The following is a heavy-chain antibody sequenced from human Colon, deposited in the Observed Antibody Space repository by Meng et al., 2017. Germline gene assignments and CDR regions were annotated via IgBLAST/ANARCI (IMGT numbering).Heavy chain of an antibody. CDR3: GTTDINYCPINY. J-gene: IGHJ4*02. CDR2: ISHTGRT. Sequence: QMQLRESGPGLVKRSGTLSRTCAVSGVSISTTNWWTWFRQSPGKGLEWIGEISHTGRTNYKRSLKSRVTVSMDKSKNHFSLNVTYVTAAETAVYYCGTTDINYCPINYWGQGTLVTVSS. CDR1: GVSISTTNW. D-gene: IGHD1/OR15-1a*01. V-gene: IGHV4-4*02.